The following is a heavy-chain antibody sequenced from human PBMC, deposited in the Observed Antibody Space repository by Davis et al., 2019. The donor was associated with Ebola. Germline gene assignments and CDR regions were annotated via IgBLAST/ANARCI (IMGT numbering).Heavy chain of an antibody. D-gene: IGHD6-13*01. Sequence: SVKVSCKASGGTFSSYAISWVRQAPGQGLEWMGGIIPIFGAANYAQKFQGRVTITADESTSTAYMELSSLRSEDTAVYYCARDSSSYDKECWFDPWGQGTLVTVSS. CDR1: GGTFSSYA. V-gene: IGHV1-69*13. J-gene: IGHJ5*02. CDR2: IIPIFGAA. CDR3: ARDSSSYDKECWFDP.